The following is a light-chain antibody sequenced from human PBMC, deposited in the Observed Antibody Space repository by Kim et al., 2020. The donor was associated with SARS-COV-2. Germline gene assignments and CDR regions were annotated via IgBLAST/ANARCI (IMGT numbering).Light chain of an antibody. CDR1: KLGDKY. CDR3: KAWASSTVV. Sequence: SYELTQPPSVSVSPGQTASITCSGDKLGDKYACWYQQKPGQSPVLVIYQDSKRPSGIPERFSGSNSGNTANLTISGTQAMDEADYYCKAWASSTVVFGGG. V-gene: IGLV3-1*01. J-gene: IGLJ2*01. CDR2: QDS.